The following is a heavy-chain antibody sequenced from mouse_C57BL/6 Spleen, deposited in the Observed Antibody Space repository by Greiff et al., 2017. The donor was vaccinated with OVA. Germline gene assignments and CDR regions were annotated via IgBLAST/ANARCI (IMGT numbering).Heavy chain of an antibody. CDR2: INASDSDP. V-gene: IGHV1-74*01. J-gene: IGHJ4*01. CDR1: GYTFTSYW. D-gene: IGHD2-13*01. CDR3: ALPYYCDCEGAKDY. Sequence: QVQLQQPGAGLVKPGASVKVSCKASGYTFTSYWMHWVQQRPGQGLEWIGRINASDSDPNSHQKFKGKSTLTVDKSSSTVYMKLSSLTYEDTAVYDCALPYYCDCEGAKDYWGQGTSVTVSS.